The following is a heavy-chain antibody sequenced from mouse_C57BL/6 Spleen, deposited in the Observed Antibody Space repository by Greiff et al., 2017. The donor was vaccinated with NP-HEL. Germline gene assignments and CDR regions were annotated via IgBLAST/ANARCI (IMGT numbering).Heavy chain of an antibody. Sequence: QVQLQQPGAELVMPGASVKLSCKASGYTFTSYWMHWEKQRPGQGLEWIGEIDPSDSYTNYNQKFKGKSTLTVDKSSSTAYMQLSSLTSEDSAVYYCARGDSSSFAYWGQGTLVTVSA. CDR2: IDPSDSYT. J-gene: IGHJ3*01. V-gene: IGHV1-69*01. D-gene: IGHD1-1*01. CDR1: GYTFTSYW. CDR3: ARGDSSSFAY.